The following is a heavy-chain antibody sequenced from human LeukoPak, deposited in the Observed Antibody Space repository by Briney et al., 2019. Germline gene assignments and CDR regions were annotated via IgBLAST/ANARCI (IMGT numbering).Heavy chain of an antibody. Sequence: PGGSLRLSCAASGFTFSSYSMNWVRQAPGKGLEWVSSISSSSSYIYYADSVKGRFTISRDNSKNTLYLQMNSLRAEDTAVYYCAKQAEYSSGWYWYYFDYWGQGTLVTVSS. CDR2: ISSSSSYI. V-gene: IGHV3-21*01. D-gene: IGHD6-19*01. CDR3: AKQAEYSSGWYWYYFDY. CDR1: GFTFSSYS. J-gene: IGHJ4*02.